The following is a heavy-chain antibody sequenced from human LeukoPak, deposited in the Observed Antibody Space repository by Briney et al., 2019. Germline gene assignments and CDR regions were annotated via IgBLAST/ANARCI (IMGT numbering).Heavy chain of an antibody. Sequence: GGSLRLSCAVSGFTFSSYWMHWVRQAPGKGLVWVSRIDRDGSRINYADSVKGRFTISRDNGKNTLSLQMNSLRAEDAAVYYCVRGNDYGGPHYWGQGTLVTVSS. CDR1: GFTFSSYW. J-gene: IGHJ4*02. V-gene: IGHV3-74*01. D-gene: IGHD4-23*01. CDR3: VRGNDYGGPHY. CDR2: IDRDGSRI.